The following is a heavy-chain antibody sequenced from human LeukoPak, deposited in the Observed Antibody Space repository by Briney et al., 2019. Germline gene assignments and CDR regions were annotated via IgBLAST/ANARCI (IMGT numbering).Heavy chain of an antibody. CDR1: GFAFSSYA. CDR2: ISGSGGST. CDR3: AKGSYYDSSGSFYFDY. Sequence: GGSLRLSCAASGFAFSSYAMSWVRQAPGKGLEWVSAISGSGGSTYYADSVKGRFTISRDNSKNTLYLQMNSLGTEDTAAYYCAKGSYYDSSGSFYFDYWGQGTLVTVSS. J-gene: IGHJ4*02. V-gene: IGHV3-23*01. D-gene: IGHD3-22*01.